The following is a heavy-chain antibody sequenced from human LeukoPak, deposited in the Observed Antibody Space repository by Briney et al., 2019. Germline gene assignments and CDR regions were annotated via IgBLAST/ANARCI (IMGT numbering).Heavy chain of an antibody. D-gene: IGHD6-6*01. V-gene: IGHV1-69*02. CDR3: ARGMGYSGSSDFDY. Sequence: SVKVSCKASGGTFSSYTISWVRQAPGEGVEWMGRFILILVIANYAQKFQGRVTITADKSTSTAYMELSSLRSEDTAVYYCARGMGYSGSSDFDYWGQGTLVTVSS. CDR1: GGTFSSYT. J-gene: IGHJ4*02. CDR2: FILILVIA.